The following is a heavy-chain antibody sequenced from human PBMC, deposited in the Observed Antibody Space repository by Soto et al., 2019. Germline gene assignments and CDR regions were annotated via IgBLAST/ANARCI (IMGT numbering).Heavy chain of an antibody. Sequence: PGGSLRLSCAASGFTFSSYAMHWVRQAPGKGLEWVAVISYDGSNKYYADSVKGRFTISRDNSKNTLYLQMNSLRAEDTAVYYCARDQYYDSSGYYYAAPLDYWGQGTLVTVSS. J-gene: IGHJ4*02. CDR3: ARDQYYDSSGYYYAAPLDY. V-gene: IGHV3-30-3*01. D-gene: IGHD3-22*01. CDR1: GFTFSSYA. CDR2: ISYDGSNK.